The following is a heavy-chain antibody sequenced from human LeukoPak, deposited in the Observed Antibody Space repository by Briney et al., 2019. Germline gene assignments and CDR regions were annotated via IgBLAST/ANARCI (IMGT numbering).Heavy chain of an antibody. CDR3: AKDPTVGTTNYFDY. CDR2: ISGSGGST. J-gene: IGHJ4*02. V-gene: IGHV3-23*01. Sequence: GGSLRLSCAASGFTFRIYAMTWVRQAPGKGLEWVSAISGSGGSTWYTDSVKGRFTISRDNSRNTLYLQMNSLRAEDTAIYYCAKDPTVGTTNYFDYWGQGTLVTVSS. CDR1: GFTFRIYA. D-gene: IGHD4-23*01.